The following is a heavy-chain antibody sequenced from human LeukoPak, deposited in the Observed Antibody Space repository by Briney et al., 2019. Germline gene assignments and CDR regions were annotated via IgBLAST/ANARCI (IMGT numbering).Heavy chain of an antibody. CDR1: GFTVSSNY. CDR3: ARIETVADAFDI. D-gene: IGHD1-1*01. J-gene: IGHJ3*02. Sequence: GGSLRLSSAASGFTVSSNYMTWVRQAPGKGLEWVSLIYSGGSTSYADSVRGRFTISRDNSKNTLYPQMNSLRAEDTAVYYCARIETVADAFDIWGQGTLVTVSS. CDR2: IYSGGST. V-gene: IGHV3-66*01.